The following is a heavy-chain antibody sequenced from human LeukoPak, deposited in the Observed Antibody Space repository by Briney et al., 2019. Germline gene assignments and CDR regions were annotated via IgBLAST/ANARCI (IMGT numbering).Heavy chain of an antibody. D-gene: IGHD3-3*01. V-gene: IGHV3-30*02. CDR3: AKGGGDFWSGYYRAPFDY. CDR2: IRYDGSNK. J-gene: IGHJ4*02. Sequence: GSLRLSCAASGFTFSSYGMHWVRQAPGKGLEWVAFIRYDGSNKYYADSVKGRFTISRDNSKNTLYLQMNSLRAEDTAVYYCAKGGGDFWSGYYRAPFDYWGQGTLVTVSS. CDR1: GFTFSSYG.